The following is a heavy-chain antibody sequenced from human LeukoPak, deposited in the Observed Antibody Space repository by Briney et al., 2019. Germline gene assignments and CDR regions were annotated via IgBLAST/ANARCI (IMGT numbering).Heavy chain of an antibody. D-gene: IGHD3-16*01. J-gene: IGHJ4*02. CDR1: GFNFRNYG. CDR2: VSDDGDKT. CDR3: AGRTYYFDY. V-gene: IGHV3-23*01. Sequence: PGGSLRLSCVASGFNFRNYGMNWVRQAPGKGLEWVAAVSDDGDKTYYGDSVKGRFTVSRDNSKNTLYLQMSSLRAEDTAVYYCAGRTYYFDYWGQGTLVTVSS.